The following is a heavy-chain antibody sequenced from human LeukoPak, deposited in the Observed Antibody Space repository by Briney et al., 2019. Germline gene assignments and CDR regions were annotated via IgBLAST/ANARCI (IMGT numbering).Heavy chain of an antibody. CDR3: ARVLYDSSGYYLYYFDY. CDR1: GGSISSSSYY. Sequence: SETLSLTCTVSGGSISSSSYYWGWIRQPPGKGLEWIGSIYYSGSTYYNPSLKSRVTISVDTSKNQFSLKLSSVTAADTAVYYCARVLYDSSGYYLYYFDYWGQGTLVTVSS. J-gene: IGHJ4*02. CDR2: IYYSGST. D-gene: IGHD3-22*01. V-gene: IGHV4-39*07.